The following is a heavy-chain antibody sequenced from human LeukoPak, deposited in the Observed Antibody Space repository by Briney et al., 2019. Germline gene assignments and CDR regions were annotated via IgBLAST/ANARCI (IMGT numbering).Heavy chain of an antibody. CDR3: ASHDSEGYFDY. Sequence: PGGSLRLSCAASGFTFSSYWMSWVRQAPGKGLEWVANIKQDGSEKYYVDSVKGRFTISRDNAKNSLYLQMNSLRAEDTAVYYRASHDSEGYFDYWGQGTLVTVSS. CDR1: GFTFSSYW. CDR2: IKQDGSEK. J-gene: IGHJ4*02. D-gene: IGHD3-22*01. V-gene: IGHV3-7*01.